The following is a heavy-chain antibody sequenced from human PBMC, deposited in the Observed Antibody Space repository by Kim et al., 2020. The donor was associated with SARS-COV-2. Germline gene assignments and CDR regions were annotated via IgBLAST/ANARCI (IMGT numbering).Heavy chain of an antibody. J-gene: IGHJ6*02. Sequence: SVKVSCKASGGTFSSYAISWVRQAPGQGLEWMGGIIPIFGTANYAQKFQGRVTITADESTSTAYMELSSLRSEDTAVYYCARGSDQRSITIFGVVPNYYDSSGFPLPKKGYYGMDVWGQGTTVTVSS. V-gene: IGHV1-69*13. CDR1: GGTFSSYA. D-gene: IGHD3-3*01. CDR2: IIPIFGTA. CDR3: ARGSDQRSITIFGVVPNYYDSSGFPLPKKGYYGMDV.